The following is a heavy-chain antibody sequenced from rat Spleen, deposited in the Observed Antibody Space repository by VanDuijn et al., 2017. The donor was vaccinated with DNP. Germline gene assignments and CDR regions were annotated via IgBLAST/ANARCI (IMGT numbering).Heavy chain of an antibody. Sequence: EVQLVESGGGLVQPGRSLKLSCAASGFTFSNYDMAWVRQAPTKGLEWVASILYDGSSTYYRDSVKGRFTISRDIAKSTLYLQMDSLRYEDTATFYGARRQWGGHFDYWGQGVMVTVSS. CDR3: ARRQWGGHFDY. J-gene: IGHJ2*01. CDR2: ILYDGSST. V-gene: IGHV5-7*01. CDR1: GFTFSNYD. D-gene: IGHD1-1*01.